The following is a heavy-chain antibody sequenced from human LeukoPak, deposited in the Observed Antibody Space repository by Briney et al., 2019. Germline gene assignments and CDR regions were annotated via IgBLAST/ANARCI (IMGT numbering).Heavy chain of an antibody. CDR2: IVVGSGNT. Sequence: SVKVSCKASGFTFTSSAVQWVRQARGQRLEWIGWIVVGSGNTNYAQKFQERVTITRDMSTSTAYMELSSLRSEDTAVYYCARVISYGYYAFDIWGQGTMVTVSS. V-gene: IGHV1-58*01. CDR1: GFTFTSSA. CDR3: ARVISYGYYAFDI. J-gene: IGHJ3*02. D-gene: IGHD5-18*01.